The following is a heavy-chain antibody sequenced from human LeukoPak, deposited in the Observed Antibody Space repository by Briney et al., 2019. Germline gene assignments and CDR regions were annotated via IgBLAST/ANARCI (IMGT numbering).Heavy chain of an antibody. CDR1: GGSFSGYY. J-gene: IGHJ4*02. V-gene: IGHV4-34*01. D-gene: IGHD4-23*01. CDR3: ATADTRYGGSRHFDY. CDR2: INHSGST. Sequence: SETLSLTCAVYGGSFSGYYWSWIRQPPGKGLEWIGEINHSGSTNYNPSLKGRVTISVDTSKNQFSLKLSSVTAADTAVYYCATADTRYGGSRHFDYWGQGTLVTVSS.